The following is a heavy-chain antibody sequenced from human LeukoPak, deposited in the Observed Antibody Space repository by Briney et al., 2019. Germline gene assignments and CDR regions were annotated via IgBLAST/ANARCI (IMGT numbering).Heavy chain of an antibody. Sequence: SETLSLTCAVYGGSFSGDYSSWIRHPPGKGLEWIGEINHSGSTNYNPSLKSRVTISVDTSKNQFSLKLSSVTAADTAVYYCARAFPRGGMAGYWGQGTLVTVSS. J-gene: IGHJ4*02. D-gene: IGHD3-10*01. V-gene: IGHV4-34*01. CDR2: INHSGST. CDR1: GGSFSGDY. CDR3: ARAFPRGGMAGY.